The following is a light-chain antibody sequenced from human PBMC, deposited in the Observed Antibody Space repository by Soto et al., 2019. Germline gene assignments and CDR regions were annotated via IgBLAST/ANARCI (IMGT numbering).Light chain of an antibody. J-gene: IGKJ1*01. CDR1: QSVSNNY. V-gene: IGKV3-20*01. CDR2: GAS. CDR3: QQYGSSGT. Sequence: EIVLTQSPGTLSLSPGERATLSCRASQSVSNNYLAWYQQKPGQAPRLLIYGASNRATGIPDRFSGSGSGTDFTLTISRLEPEDFAVYYCQQYGSSGTFGQGTPLEIK.